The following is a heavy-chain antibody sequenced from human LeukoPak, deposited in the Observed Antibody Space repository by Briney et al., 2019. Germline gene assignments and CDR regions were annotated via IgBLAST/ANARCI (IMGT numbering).Heavy chain of an antibody. D-gene: IGHD1-1*01. V-gene: IGHV4-61*02. Sequence: SQTLSLTCTVSRGSISSSSYYWRWLRQPAGTGLEWVGRIYSSGRTNYNSSLKSRVTISVDTTKKQFSLKLSSVTAADTAVYYCARGSNWNSYDYWGQGTLVTVSS. CDR2: IYSSGRT. CDR1: RGSISSSSYY. CDR3: ARGSNWNSYDY. J-gene: IGHJ4*02.